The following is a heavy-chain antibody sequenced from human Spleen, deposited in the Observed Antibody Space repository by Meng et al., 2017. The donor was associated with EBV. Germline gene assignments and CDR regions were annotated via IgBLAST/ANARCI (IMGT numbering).Heavy chain of an antibody. CDR2: ISNIGRT. V-gene: IGHV4-30-4*01. CDR1: GGSFSTGGYY. Sequence: QVQLQESGPGLVEPSQTLSLTCTVSGGSFSTGGYYWSWIRQPPGKGLELIGYISNIGRTYYNPSLKSRVTISVDTSKKQFSLKLSSVTAADTAVYYCARDVGRDYFDPWGRGTLVTVSS. J-gene: IGHJ4*02. CDR3: ARDVGRDYFDP.